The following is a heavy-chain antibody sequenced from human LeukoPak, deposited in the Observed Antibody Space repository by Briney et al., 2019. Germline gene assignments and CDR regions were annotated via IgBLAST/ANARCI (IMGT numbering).Heavy chain of an antibody. D-gene: IGHD2-15*01. J-gene: IGHJ5*02. Sequence: GGSLRLSYAASGFTFSIYAMSWVRQAPGKGLEWVSAISGSGGSTYYADSVKGRFNIPRDNSKNTLYLQMNSLRAEDTAVFYCAIIDYSPRWFAPWGQGTLVTVSS. CDR2: ISGSGGST. V-gene: IGHV3-23*01. CDR3: AIIDYSPRWFAP. CDR1: GFTFSIYA.